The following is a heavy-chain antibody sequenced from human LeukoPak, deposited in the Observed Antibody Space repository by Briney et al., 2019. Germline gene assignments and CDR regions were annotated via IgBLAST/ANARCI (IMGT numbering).Heavy chain of an antibody. CDR2: ISGSGGST. D-gene: IGHD4-17*01. V-gene: IGHV3-23*01. CDR1: GFTFSNYA. CDR3: AKDLDGDPLDYFDY. Sequence: EGSLRLSCAASGFTFSNYAMSWVRQAPGKGLEWVSAISGSGGSTYYADSVKGRFTISRDNSKNTLFLQMNSLRAEDTAVYYCAKDLDGDPLDYFDYWGQGTLVTVSS. J-gene: IGHJ4*02.